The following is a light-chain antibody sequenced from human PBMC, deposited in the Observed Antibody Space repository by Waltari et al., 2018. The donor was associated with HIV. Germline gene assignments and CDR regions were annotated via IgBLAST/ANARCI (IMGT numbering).Light chain of an antibody. J-gene: IGLJ1*01. CDR2: EVT. CDR3: SSATSRKLYV. V-gene: IGLV2-14*01. Sequence: QSALTQPASVSWSPGQPITISCTGTSSDVGGYNYVSWYQQHPGKVPKLLIYEVTNRPSGVSNRFSASKSGNKASLTISGLQADDEADYYCSSATSRKLYVFGTGTRVTVL. CDR1: SSDVGGYNY.